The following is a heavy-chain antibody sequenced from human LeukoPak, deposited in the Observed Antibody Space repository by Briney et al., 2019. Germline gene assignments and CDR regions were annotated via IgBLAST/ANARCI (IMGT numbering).Heavy chain of an antibody. CDR1: VYSFTSYW. CDR3: ARQPPAGSGGYYYMDV. CDR2: IYPGDSDT. V-gene: IGHV5-51*01. J-gene: IGHJ6*03. D-gene: IGHD3-10*01. Sequence: GESLKISCKGSVYSFTSYWIAWVRQMPGKGLEWMGIIYPGDSDTTYSPSFQGQVTISPDQSISTAYLQWSSLKASDTAMYYCARQPPAGSGGYYYMDVWGKGTTVTVSS.